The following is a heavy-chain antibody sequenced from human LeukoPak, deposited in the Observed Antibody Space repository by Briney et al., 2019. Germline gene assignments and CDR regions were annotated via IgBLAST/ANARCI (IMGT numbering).Heavy chain of an antibody. V-gene: IGHV4-59*01. J-gene: IGHJ4*02. D-gene: IGHD3-3*01. CDR3: ARVARYDFWSGYYLNFDY. CDR2: IYYSGST. Sequence: PSETLSLTCTVSGGCISSYYWSWIRQPPGKGLEWIGYIYYSGSTNYNPSLKSRVTISVDTSKNQFSLKLSSVTAADTAVYYCARVARYDFWSGYYLNFDYWGQGTLATVSS. CDR1: GGCISSYY.